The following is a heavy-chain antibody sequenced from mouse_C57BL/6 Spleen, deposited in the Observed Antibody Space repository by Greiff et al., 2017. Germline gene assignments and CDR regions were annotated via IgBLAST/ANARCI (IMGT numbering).Heavy chain of an antibody. CDR3: ARPSYGSSPLDY. CDR1: GYAFSSSW. CDR2: IYPGDGDT. Sequence: QVQLQQSGPELVKPGASVKISCKASGYAFSSSWMNWVKQRPGKGLEWIGRIYPGDGDTNYNGKFKGKATLTADKSSSTAYMQLSSLTSEDSAVYFCARPSYGSSPLDYWGQGTTLTVSS. D-gene: IGHD1-1*01. V-gene: IGHV1-82*01. J-gene: IGHJ2*01.